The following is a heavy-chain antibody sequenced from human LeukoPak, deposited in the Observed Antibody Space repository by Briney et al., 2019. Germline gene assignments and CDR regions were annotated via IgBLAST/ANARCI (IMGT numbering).Heavy chain of an antibody. Sequence: GGSLRLSCAASGFTFSSYAMSWVRQAPGKGLEWVSAISGSGGSTYYADSVKGRFTISRDNSKNTLYLQMNSLRAEDTAVYYCARAGYFGYGMDVWGQGTTVTVSS. V-gene: IGHV3-23*01. D-gene: IGHD3-22*01. CDR2: ISGSGGST. J-gene: IGHJ6*02. CDR1: GFTFSSYA. CDR3: ARAGYFGYGMDV.